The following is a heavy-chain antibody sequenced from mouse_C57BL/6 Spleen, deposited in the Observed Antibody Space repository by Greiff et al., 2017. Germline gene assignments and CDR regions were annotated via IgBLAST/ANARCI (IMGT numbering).Heavy chain of an antibody. J-gene: IGHJ4*01. D-gene: IGHD1-1*01. CDR2: IDPETGGT. V-gene: IGHV1-15*01. Sequence: QVQLQQSGAELVRPGASVTLSCKASGYTFTDYEMHWVKQTPVHGLEWIGAIDPETGGTAYNQKFKGKAILTADKPSSTAYMELRSLTSEDSAVYYCTSRSSYAMDYWGQGTSVTVSS. CDR3: TSRSSYAMDY. CDR1: GYTFTDYE.